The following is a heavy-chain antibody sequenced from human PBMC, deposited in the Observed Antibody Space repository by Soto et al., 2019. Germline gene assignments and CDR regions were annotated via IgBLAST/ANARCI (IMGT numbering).Heavy chain of an antibody. CDR3: ARSGDNYNRLDY. D-gene: IGHD1-1*01. Sequence: GGSLRLSCEGSGFTFSDYYISWIRQAPGKGLEWISYSSNSGTFSRYADSVKGRLSISRDNTKNLLYLQMNSLRAEDTAVYYCARSGDNYNRLDYWGQGTPVTVSS. CDR1: GFTFSDYY. V-gene: IGHV3-11*06. CDR2: SSNSGTFS. J-gene: IGHJ4*02.